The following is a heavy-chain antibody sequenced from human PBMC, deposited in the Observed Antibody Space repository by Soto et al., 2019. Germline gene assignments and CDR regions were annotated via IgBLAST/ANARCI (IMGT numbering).Heavy chain of an antibody. CDR1: GYTFTSYA. D-gene: IGHD6-13*01. Sequence: ASVKVSCKASGYTFTSYAMHWVRQAPGQRLEWMGWINAGNGNTKYSQKFQGRVTITRDTSASTAYMELSSLRSEDTAVYCCARDPGGGRSWYTSYYYYGMDVWGQGATVTVYS. V-gene: IGHV1-3*01. J-gene: IGHJ6*02. CDR2: INAGNGNT. CDR3: ARDPGGGRSWYTSYYYYGMDV.